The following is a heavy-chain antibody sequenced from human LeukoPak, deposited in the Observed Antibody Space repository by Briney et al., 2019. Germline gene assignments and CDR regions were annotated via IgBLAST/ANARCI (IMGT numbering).Heavy chain of an antibody. CDR3: ARDSRGSSGWYYYYGMDV. V-gene: IGHV3-21*01. D-gene: IGHD6-19*01. CDR1: GFTFSSYS. Sequence: GGSLRLSCAASGFTFSSYSMNWVRQAPAKGLDWVSSISSSSSYIYYADSVKGRFTISRDNSKNTLYLQMTSLRAEDTAVYYCARDSRGSSGWYYYYGMDVWGQGTTVTVSS. CDR2: ISSSSSYI. J-gene: IGHJ6*02.